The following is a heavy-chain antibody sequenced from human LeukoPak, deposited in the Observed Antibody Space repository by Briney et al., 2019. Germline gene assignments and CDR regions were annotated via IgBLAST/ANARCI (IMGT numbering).Heavy chain of an antibody. Sequence: GESLKISCKGSGYSFTRYWIGWVRQMPGKGLEWMGIVYPGDSETRYSPSFQGQVSFSADKSLSTAYLQWSSLKASDTAMYYCARREGCSSTSCYKAFDIWGQGTMVTVSS. CDR1: GYSFTRYW. CDR2: VYPGDSET. CDR3: ARREGCSSTSCYKAFDI. V-gene: IGHV5-51*01. J-gene: IGHJ3*02. D-gene: IGHD2-2*02.